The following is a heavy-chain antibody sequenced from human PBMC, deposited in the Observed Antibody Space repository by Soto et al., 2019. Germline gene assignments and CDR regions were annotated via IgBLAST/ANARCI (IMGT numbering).Heavy chain of an antibody. D-gene: IGHD3-9*01. J-gene: IGHJ5*02. V-gene: IGHV3-64D*06. Sequence: PGGSLRLSCSASGFTFSEYSMHWVRQAPGKGLQYVSTISSDGDITYYADSVKGRFTISRDNSKNTLYLQMNSLRPEDTAVYYCVKVPTFYDILTGYYSTNFSDPWGKETLVPVS. CDR2: ISSDGDIT. CDR1: GFTFSEYS. CDR3: VKVPTFYDILTGYYSTNFSDP.